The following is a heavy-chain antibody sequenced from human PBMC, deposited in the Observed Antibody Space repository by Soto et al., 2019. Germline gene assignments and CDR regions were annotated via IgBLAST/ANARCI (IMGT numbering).Heavy chain of an antibody. Sequence: PGGSLRLSCSGSGFTFSNYAVNWVRQAPGKGLEWVAVILYDGSVQHYADSVKGRFTVSRDNSKNTVYLQMNSLTPEDTATYYCARDGSVASLNWLDPCGQGTMVTVST. D-gene: IGHD6-6*01. V-gene: IGHV3-30-3*01. CDR2: ILYDGSVQ. J-gene: IGHJ5*02. CDR1: GFTFSNYA. CDR3: ARDGSVASLNWLDP.